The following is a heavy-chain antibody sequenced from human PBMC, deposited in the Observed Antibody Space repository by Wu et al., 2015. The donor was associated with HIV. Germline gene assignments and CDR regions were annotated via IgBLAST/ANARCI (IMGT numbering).Heavy chain of an antibody. Sequence: QVQLVQSGAEVKKPGSSVKVSCKASGGIFSKYAINWVRQAPGQGLEWMGWISPKSGGTNYAQTFQGRVTMTRDTSISAVYMELSRLRSNDTAVYYCARDVGGYHIRDSFDIWGQGTMVTVSP. CDR1: GGIFSKYA. CDR3: ARDVGGYHIRDSFDI. CDR2: ISPKSGGT. J-gene: IGHJ3*02. D-gene: IGHD1-26*01. V-gene: IGHV1-2*02.